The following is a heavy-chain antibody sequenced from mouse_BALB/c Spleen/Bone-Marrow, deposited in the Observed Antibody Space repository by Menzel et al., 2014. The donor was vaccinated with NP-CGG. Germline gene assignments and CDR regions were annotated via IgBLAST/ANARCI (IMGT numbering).Heavy chain of an antibody. Sequence: EVQRVESGGGLVQPGGSRKLSCAASGFTFSNFGMHWFRQSPEKGLEWVAFVSTGSTIIYYADTVKGRFTISRDNPENTLFLQMTSLRSEDTALYYCARSHFYGNYFDYWGQGTTLTVSS. CDR1: GFTFSNFG. J-gene: IGHJ2*01. CDR3: ARSHFYGNYFDY. D-gene: IGHD2-1*01. CDR2: VSTGSTII. V-gene: IGHV5-17*02.